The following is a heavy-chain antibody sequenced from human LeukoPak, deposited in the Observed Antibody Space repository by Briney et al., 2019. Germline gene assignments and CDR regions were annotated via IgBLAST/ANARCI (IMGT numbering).Heavy chain of an antibody. CDR1: GYTFTGYY. V-gene: IGHV1-2*02. CDR3: ASRPDQHLLYYFDY. Sequence: ASVKVSCKASGYTFTGYYMHWVPQAPGQGLEWMGWINPNSGGTKYAQKFQGRVTMTSDASISTAYMELSSLRSDDTAVYYCASRPDQHLLYYFDYWGQGALVTVSS. CDR2: INPNSGGT. J-gene: IGHJ4*02. D-gene: IGHD2-15*01.